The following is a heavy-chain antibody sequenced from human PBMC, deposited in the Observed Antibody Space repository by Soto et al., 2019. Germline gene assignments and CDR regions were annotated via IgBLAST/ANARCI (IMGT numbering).Heavy chain of an antibody. CDR2: IWYDGSNE. CDR1: GFTFSGHG. CDR3: ARDLSMDV. V-gene: IGHV3-33*01. Sequence: VQLVESGGGVVQPGRSLRLSCAASGFTFSGHGMHWVRQAPGKGLEWVAVIWYDGSNEYYADSVKGRFTISRDNSKNTLYLQMNSLRAEDTAVYYWARDLSMDVWGQGTTVTVSS. J-gene: IGHJ6*02.